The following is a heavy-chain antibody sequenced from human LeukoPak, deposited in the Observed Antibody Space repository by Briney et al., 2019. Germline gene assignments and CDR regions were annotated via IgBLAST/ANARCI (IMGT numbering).Heavy chain of an antibody. CDR3: ARSEGRPFDI. J-gene: IGHJ3*02. Sequence: PGGSLRLSCAASGFTFSSYSMHWVRQAPGKGLEWLSSISGSSYSIYYADSVKGRFTISRDNAKNSLYLQMNSLTAEDTAVYYCARSEGRPFDIWGQATMVTVSS. V-gene: IGHV3-21*01. CDR1: GFTFSSYS. D-gene: IGHD6-6*01. CDR2: ISGSSYSI.